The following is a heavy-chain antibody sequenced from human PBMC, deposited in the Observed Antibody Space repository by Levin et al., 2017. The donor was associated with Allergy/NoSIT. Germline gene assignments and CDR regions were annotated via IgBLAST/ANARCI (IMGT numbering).Heavy chain of an antibody. CDR3: AKLDR. V-gene: IGHV3-9*01. CDR1: GFTFDDYA. CDR2: ISWNSGSI. J-gene: IGHJ5*02. Sequence: GGSLRLSCAASGFTFDDYAMHWVRQAPGKGLEWVSGISWNSGSIGYADSVKGRFTISRDNAKNSLYLQMNSLRAEDTALYYCAKLDRWGQGTLVTVSS.